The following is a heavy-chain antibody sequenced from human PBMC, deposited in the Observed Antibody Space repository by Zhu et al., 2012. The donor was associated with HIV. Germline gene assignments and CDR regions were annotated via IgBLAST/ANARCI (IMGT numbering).Heavy chain of an antibody. CDR2: IHHSGST. D-gene: IGHD6-19*01. J-gene: IGHJ2*01. CDR1: GGSISSSNW. Sequence: QVQLQQSGPGLVMTSGTLSLTCAASGGSISSSNWWSWVRQPPGAELEWIGEIHHSGSTNYNPSLKSRVTISIDKSKNQFSLKMKSVTAADTAVYYCARLHQWLARGSLWYFDLWGPGTLVTVSS. CDR3: ARLHQWLARGSLWYFDL. V-gene: IGHV4-4*02.